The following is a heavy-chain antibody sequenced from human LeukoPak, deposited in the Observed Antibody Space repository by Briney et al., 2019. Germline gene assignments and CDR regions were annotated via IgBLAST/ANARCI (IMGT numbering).Heavy chain of an antibody. CDR3: ARNYDLVTGSLPYAFDI. CDR1: GFTLSSSW. V-gene: IGHV3-7*03. Sequence: PGGSLRLSCAASGFTLSSSWMSWVRQAPGKGLQWVANIKEDESEKDYVDSVKGRFTISRDNAKNSLYLQMNSLRAEDTALYYCARNYDLVTGSLPYAFDIWGQGTMVTVSS. J-gene: IGHJ3*02. D-gene: IGHD3-9*01. CDR2: IKEDESEK.